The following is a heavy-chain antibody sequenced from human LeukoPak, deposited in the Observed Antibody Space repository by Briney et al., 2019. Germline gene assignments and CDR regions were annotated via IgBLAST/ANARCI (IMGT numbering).Heavy chain of an antibody. D-gene: IGHD2-21*01. CDR1: GDSISNYY. V-gene: IGHV4-59*01. CDR2: IYYSGST. J-gene: IGHJ4*02. Sequence: SETLSLTCTVSGDSISNYYWNWIRQPPGKGLEWIGYIYYSGSTKYNPSLKSRVTISVDTSKNQFSLKLSSVTAADTAVYYGARGAYCGGDCFYYFDYWGQGTLVTVSS. CDR3: ARGAYCGGDCFYYFDY.